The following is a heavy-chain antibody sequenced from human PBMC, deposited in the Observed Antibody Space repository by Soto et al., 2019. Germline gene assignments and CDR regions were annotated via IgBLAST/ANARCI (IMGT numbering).Heavy chain of an antibody. CDR1: GFTFSSYW. D-gene: IGHD3-22*01. CDR3: ARDPPARYYYDSSGYSI. J-gene: IGHJ4*02. CDR2: IKQDGSEK. Sequence: GGSLRLSCAASGFTFSSYWMSWVRQAPGKGLEWVANIKQDGSEKYYVDSVKGRFTISRDNAKNSLYLQMNSLRAEDTAVYYCARDPPARYYYDSSGYSIWGQGTLVTVSS. V-gene: IGHV3-7*01.